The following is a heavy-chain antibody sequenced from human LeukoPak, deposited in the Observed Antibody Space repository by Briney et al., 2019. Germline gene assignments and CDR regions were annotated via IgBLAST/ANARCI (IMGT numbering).Heavy chain of an antibody. CDR3: ATLEMATIGAGFDY. D-gene: IGHD5-24*01. Sequence: SETLSLTCAVYGGSFSCYYWSWIRQPPGKGLEWIGEINHSGSTNYNPCLMNRVNISVDTSKNQFSLKLSSVTAADTAVYYCATLEMATIGAGFDYWGQGTLVTVSS. J-gene: IGHJ4*02. CDR2: INHSGST. V-gene: IGHV4-34*01. CDR1: GGSFSCYY.